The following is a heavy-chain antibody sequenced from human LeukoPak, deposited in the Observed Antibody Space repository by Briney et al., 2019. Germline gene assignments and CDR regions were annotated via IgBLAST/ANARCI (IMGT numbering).Heavy chain of an antibody. CDR2: IYYSGSP. D-gene: IGHD6-19*01. J-gene: IGHJ4*02. Sequence: PSETLSLTCTVSGGSISSSSYYWGWIRQPPGKGLEWIGSIYYSGSPYYNPSLKSRVTISVDTSKNQFSLKLSPVTAADTAVCYCARLNSSGWYVGQYYFDYWGQGTLVTVSS. V-gene: IGHV4-39*01. CDR1: GGSISSSSYY. CDR3: ARLNSSGWYVGQYYFDY.